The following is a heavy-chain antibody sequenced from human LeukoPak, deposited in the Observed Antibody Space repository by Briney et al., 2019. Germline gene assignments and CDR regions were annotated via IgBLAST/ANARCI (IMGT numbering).Heavy chain of an antibody. CDR1: GGTFSSYA. CDR3: ARETMDTAMALPIDY. V-gene: IGHV1-69*05. J-gene: IGHJ4*02. Sequence: SVKVSCKASGGTFSSYAISWVRQAPGQGLEWMGRIIPIFGTANYVQKFQGRVTITTDESTSTAYMEPSSLRSEDTAVYYCARETMDTAMALPIDYWGQGTLVTVSS. D-gene: IGHD5-18*01. CDR2: IIPIFGTA.